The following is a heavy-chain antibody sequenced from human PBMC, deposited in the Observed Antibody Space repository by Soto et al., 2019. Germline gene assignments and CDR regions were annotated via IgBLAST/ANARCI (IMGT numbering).Heavy chain of an antibody. CDR2: TSYEKNNK. V-gene: IGHV3-30-3*01. J-gene: IGHJ6*02. D-gene: IGHD5-18*01. Sequence: PGGSLRLSCAASGFIFSSYPMHWVRQAPGKGLEWVAFTSYEKNNKKYADSVKGRFTISRDTSKNMLYLQMESLRGEDTAVYYCAGADTAMVSTYYYYYYGMDVWGQGTTVTVSS. CDR3: AGADTAMVSTYYYYYYGMDV. CDR1: GFIFSSYP.